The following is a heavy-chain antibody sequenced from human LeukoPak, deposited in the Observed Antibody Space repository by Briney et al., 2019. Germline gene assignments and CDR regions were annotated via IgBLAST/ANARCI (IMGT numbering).Heavy chain of an antibody. CDR1: GGSFSGYY. Sequence: SETLSLTCAVYGGSFSGYYWSWIRQPPGKGLEWIGEINHSGSTNYNPPLKSRVTISLNTSKKQFSLMLTSVTAADTAIYYCARYDSDNAILDYWGQGTLVTVSS. J-gene: IGHJ4*02. CDR2: INHSGST. D-gene: IGHD3-22*01. V-gene: IGHV4-34*01. CDR3: ARYDSDNAILDY.